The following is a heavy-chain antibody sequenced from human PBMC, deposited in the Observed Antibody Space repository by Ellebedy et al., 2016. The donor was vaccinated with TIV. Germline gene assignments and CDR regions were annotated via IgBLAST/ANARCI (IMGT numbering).Heavy chain of an antibody. J-gene: IGHJ5*02. Sequence: MPSETLSLTCTVSGVSISGFHWTWIRQPPGKGLEWIGYIYFSGRSNYNPSLKSRVTMSVDTSKNQFSLKLSSVTAADTAVYYCARDPALPRGRFDTWGQGTLVTVSS. CDR3: ARDPALPRGRFDT. V-gene: IGHV4-59*01. CDR1: GVSISGFH. CDR2: IYFSGRS.